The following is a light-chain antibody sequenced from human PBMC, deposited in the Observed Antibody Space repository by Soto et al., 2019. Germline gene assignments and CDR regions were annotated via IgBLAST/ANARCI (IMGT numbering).Light chain of an antibody. Sequence: DIQMTQSPSSLSASVGDRVTSTCRASQSISSYLNWYQQKPGKAPKLLIYAASSLKRGVPSRFSGSGSGTDFTLTISSLQPEDFATYYCQQSYSTPWTFGQGTKVEIK. CDR2: AAS. CDR1: QSISSY. V-gene: IGKV1-39*01. J-gene: IGKJ1*01. CDR3: QQSYSTPWT.